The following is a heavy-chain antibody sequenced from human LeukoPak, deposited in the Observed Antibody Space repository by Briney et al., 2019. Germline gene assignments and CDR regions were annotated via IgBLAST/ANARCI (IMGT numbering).Heavy chain of an antibody. D-gene: IGHD2-21*02. Sequence: SQTLSLTCAVYGGSISSGGYSWSWIRQPPGKGLEWIGYIYHSGSTYYNPSLKSRVTISVDRSKNQFSLKLSSVTAADTAVYYCARAACGGDCYNRSYWYFDLWGRGTLVTVSS. CDR1: GGSISSGGYS. J-gene: IGHJ2*01. V-gene: IGHV4-30-2*01. CDR2: IYHSGST. CDR3: ARAACGGDCYNRSYWYFDL.